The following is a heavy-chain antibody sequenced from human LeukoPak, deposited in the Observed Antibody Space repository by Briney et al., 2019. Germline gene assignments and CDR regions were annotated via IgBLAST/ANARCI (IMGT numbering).Heavy chain of an antibody. J-gene: IGHJ5*02. CDR3: ARPKTYSSGWFDP. V-gene: IGHV3-21*01. Sequence: GALSLSCAASGFTFSSYAMSWVRQAPGKGLEWVSAISSSSSYIYYADSVKGRFTISRDNAKNSLYLQMNSLRAEDTAVYYCARPKTYSSGWFDPWGQGTLVTVSS. CDR2: ISSSSSYI. D-gene: IGHD6-19*01. CDR1: GFTFSSYA.